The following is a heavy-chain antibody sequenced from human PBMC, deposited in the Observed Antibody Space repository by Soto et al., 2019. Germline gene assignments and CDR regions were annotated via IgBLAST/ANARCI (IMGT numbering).Heavy chain of an antibody. D-gene: IGHD1-20*01. V-gene: IGHV3-48*02. Sequence: GGSLRLSCTASGFTFSSRAMNWVRQFPGRGLEWVSYISSSSNIDYADSVKGRFTVSRDNAKNSLYLQMNTLRDEDTAVYYCASDRSLGSNWYYYLESWGQGTLVTVSA. CDR2: ISSSSNI. CDR3: ASDRSLGSNWYYYLES. J-gene: IGHJ4*02. CDR1: GFTFSSRA.